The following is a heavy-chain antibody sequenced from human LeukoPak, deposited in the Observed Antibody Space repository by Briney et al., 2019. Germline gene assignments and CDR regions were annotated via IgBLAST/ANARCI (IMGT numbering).Heavy chain of an antibody. J-gene: IGHJ4*02. V-gene: IGHV1-8*01. CDR2: MNPNSGNS. CDR3: ARIPGTHSY. CDR1: GYTFTNYD. D-gene: IGHD1-7*01. Sequence: ASVKVSCKASGYTFTNYDINWVRQATGQGLEWMGYMNPNSGNSAYAQKFQGRVTITTDASISTAYMELSSLRSEDTAVYYCARIPGTHSYWGQGTLVTVSS.